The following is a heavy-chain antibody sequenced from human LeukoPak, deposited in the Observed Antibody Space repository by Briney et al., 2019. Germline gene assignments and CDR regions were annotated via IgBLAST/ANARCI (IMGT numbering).Heavy chain of an antibody. V-gene: IGHV3-23*01. CDR3: AKAYGTNGYFQLPIDF. Sequence: GGSLRLSCAASGFTFSSNAMTWVRQAPGKGLECVSAITASGDSTYYADSVRGRFTISRDNSKNTLFLQMNILRAEDTAVYFCAKAYGTNGYFQLPIDFWGQGTLVTVSS. D-gene: IGHD2-8*01. CDR2: ITASGDST. CDR1: GFTFSSNA. J-gene: IGHJ4*02.